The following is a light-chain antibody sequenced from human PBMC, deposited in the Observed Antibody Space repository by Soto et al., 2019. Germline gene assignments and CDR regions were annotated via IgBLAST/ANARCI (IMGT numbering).Light chain of an antibody. J-gene: IGLJ2*01. V-gene: IGLV2-14*02. CDR2: EGS. CDR3: SSYTIYSTLLL. Sequence: QSALTQPASVSGSPGQSITISCTGTSSDVGGYNLVSWYQQHPDKAPKLVIYEGSKRPSGVSSRFSGSKSGNTASLTISGLQAEDEADYYCSSYTIYSTLLLFGGGTKLTVL. CDR1: SSDVGGYNL.